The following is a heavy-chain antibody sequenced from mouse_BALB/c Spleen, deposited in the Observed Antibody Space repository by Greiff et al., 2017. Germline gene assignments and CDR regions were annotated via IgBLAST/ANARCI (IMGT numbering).Heavy chain of an antibody. CDR3: ARGDGYYDAMEY. J-gene: IGHJ4*01. CDR1: GYSFTSYW. V-gene: IGHV1S126*01. Sequence: QVQLQQSGPQLVRPGASVKISCKASGYSFTSYWMHWVKQRPGQGLEWIGMIDPSDSETRLNQKFKDKATLTVDKSSSTAYMQLSSPTSEDSAVYYCARGDGYYDAMEYWGQGTSVTVSS. D-gene: IGHD2-3*01. CDR2: IDPSDSET.